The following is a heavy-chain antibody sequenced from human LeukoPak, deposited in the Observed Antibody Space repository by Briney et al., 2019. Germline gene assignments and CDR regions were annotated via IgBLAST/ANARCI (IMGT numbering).Heavy chain of an antibody. CDR2: IDPSDSYT. CDR1: GSSFTSYW. CDR3: ARDYYGSGSYAYYYGMDV. J-gene: IGHJ6*02. Sequence: KSGESLQISCQGSGSSFTSYWISWVRQLPGKGLEWMGRIDPSDSYTNYSPSFQGHVTISADKSISTAYLQWSSLKASDTAMYYCARDYYGSGSYAYYYGMDVWGQGTTVTVSS. D-gene: IGHD3-10*01. V-gene: IGHV5-10-1*01.